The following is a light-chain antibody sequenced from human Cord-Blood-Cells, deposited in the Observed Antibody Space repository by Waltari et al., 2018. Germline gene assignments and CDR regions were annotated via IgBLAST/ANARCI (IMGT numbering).Light chain of an antibody. J-gene: IGKJ2*01. CDR3: MQGTHWPPMYT. V-gene: IGKV2-30*01. Sequence: DVVMTQSPLSLPVTLGQPASISCRSSQSLVYSDGNTYLNWFQQRSGQSPRRLIYKVSNRDSGVPDRFSGSGSGTDFTLKISRVEAEDVGVYYCMQGTHWPPMYTFGQGTKLEIK. CDR2: KVS. CDR1: QSLVYSDGNTY.